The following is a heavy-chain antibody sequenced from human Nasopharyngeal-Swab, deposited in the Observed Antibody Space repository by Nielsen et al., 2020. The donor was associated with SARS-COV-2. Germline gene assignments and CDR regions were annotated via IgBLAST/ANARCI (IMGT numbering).Heavy chain of an antibody. CDR1: GFTFNNYN. D-gene: IGHD3-3*01. V-gene: IGHV3-21*01. Sequence: ESLKISCAASGFTFNNYNFNWVRQAPGKGLEWVSSISSSSSYIYYADSVKGRFNISRDNAKNSLYLQMNSLRAEDTAVYYCARDGLDYDFWSAYFMDVWGQGTTVTVSS. CDR2: ISSSSSYI. J-gene: IGHJ6*02. CDR3: ARDGLDYDFWSAYFMDV.